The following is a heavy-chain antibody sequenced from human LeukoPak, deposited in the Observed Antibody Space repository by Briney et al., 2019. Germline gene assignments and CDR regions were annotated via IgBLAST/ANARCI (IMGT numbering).Heavy chain of an antibody. CDR1: GYSINNGYY. J-gene: IGHJ5*02. CDR2: IYHSGST. D-gene: IGHD2-21*02. V-gene: IGHV4-38-2*02. Sequence: PSETLSLTCTVSGYSINNGYYWGWIRQPPGKGLEWIGSIYHSGSTYYNPSLKSRVTISVDTSKNQFSLKLSSVTAADTAVYYCARGKRVTYNWFDPWGQGTLVTVSS. CDR3: ARGKRVTYNWFDP.